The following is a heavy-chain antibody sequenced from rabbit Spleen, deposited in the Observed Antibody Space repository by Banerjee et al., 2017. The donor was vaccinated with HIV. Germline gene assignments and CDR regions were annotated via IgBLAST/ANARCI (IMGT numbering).Heavy chain of an antibody. CDR1: GIDFNSDDY. V-gene: IGHV1S43*01. D-gene: IGHD7-1*01. J-gene: IGHJ4*01. CDR3: ARGPPYAGYSSYGYVYFNL. CDR2: IDPVFGST. Sequence: QEHLEESGGGLVKPGGTLTLTCKASGIDFNSDDYMCWVRQPPGKGLEWIGYIDPVFGSTYYASWVNGRFTISSDNAQNTLYLQLKSLTAADTATYFCARGPPYAGYSSYGYVYFNLWGPGTLVTVS.